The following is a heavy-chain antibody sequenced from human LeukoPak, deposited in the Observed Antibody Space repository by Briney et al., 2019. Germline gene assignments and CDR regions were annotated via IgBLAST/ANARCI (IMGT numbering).Heavy chain of an antibody. J-gene: IGHJ4*02. CDR1: GYTFTSDG. CDR3: ARDWGDYDYVWGSYRYYY. D-gene: IGHD3-16*02. Sequence: GASVKVSCKASGYTFTSDGISWGPHAPGQGREWMGWISAYDGDTNYTQKLQGRVTMTTDTSTGSAYMALRSLRSDDTPVYYCARDWGDYDYVWGSYRYYYWGQGTLVTVSS. CDR2: ISAYDGDT. V-gene: IGHV1-18*01.